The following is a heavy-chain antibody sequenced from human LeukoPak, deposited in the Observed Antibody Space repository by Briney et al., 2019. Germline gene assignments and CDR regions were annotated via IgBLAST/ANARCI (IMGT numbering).Heavy chain of an antibody. CDR1: GFAFSSYE. D-gene: IGHD4-23*01. CDR3: ARDFGRWFIDY. V-gene: IGHV3-48*03. CDR2: IRSTSNTI. J-gene: IGHJ4*02. Sequence: GGSLRLSCAASGFAFSSYEMNWVRQAPGKGLEWVSYIRSTSNTIYYADSVKGRFTISRDNVKNSLYLQMNSLRAEDTAVYYCARDFGRWFIDYWGQGTLVTVSS.